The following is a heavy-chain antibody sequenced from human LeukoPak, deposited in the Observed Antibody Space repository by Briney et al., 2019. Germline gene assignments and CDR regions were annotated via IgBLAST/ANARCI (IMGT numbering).Heavy chain of an antibody. CDR1: GYTFTGYY. J-gene: IGHJ5*02. Sequence: ASVNVSCKASGYTFTGYYMHWVRQAPGQGLEWMGRINPNSGGTNYAQKFQGRVTMTRDTSISTAYMELSRLRSDDTAVYYCARERGRIVVVPAARNWFDPWGQGTLVTVSS. V-gene: IGHV1-2*06. CDR2: INPNSGGT. D-gene: IGHD2-2*01. CDR3: ARERGRIVVVPAARNWFDP.